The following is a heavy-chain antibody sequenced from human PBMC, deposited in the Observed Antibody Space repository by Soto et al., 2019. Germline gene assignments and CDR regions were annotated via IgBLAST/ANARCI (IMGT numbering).Heavy chain of an antibody. CDR1: GGTIKTYT. D-gene: IGHD2-21*01. CDR2: FIPSFPAP. V-gene: IGHV1-69*12. CDR3: ATGEVVPSFPNWLAT. Sequence: VQFVQSGAELKKPGSSVRVSCRASGGTIKTYTLSWVRQAPGQELEWMGAFIPSFPAPNFAQQFTGRLTLPVDESTNTGFMELSGLRPEDTALYFCATGEVVPSFPNWLATWGQGTHVIVSS. J-gene: IGHJ5*02.